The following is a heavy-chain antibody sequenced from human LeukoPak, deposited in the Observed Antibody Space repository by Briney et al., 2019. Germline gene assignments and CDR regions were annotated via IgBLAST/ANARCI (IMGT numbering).Heavy chain of an antibody. CDR1: GFTVSSYR. CDR3: ARVTRDYGRDC. CDR2: INTDGSST. Sequence: GGSLRLSCAASGFTVSSYRMHWVRQAPGKGLVWDSRINTDGSSTSYADSVKGRFTISRDNAKNTLYLQMNSLRAEDTAVYYCARVTRDYGRDCWGQGTLVTVSS. V-gene: IGHV3-74*01. J-gene: IGHJ4*02. D-gene: IGHD4/OR15-4a*01.